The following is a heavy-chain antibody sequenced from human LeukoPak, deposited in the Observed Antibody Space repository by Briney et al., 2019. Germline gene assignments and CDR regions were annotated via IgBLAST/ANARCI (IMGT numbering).Heavy chain of an antibody. CDR3: ARIVAVAVPYGMDV. D-gene: IGHD6-19*01. Sequence: ASVKVSCKASGYTFTSYDINWVRQATGQGLEWMGWMNLNSGNTGYAQKFQGRVTMTRNTSISTAYMELSSLRSEDTAVYYCARIVAVAVPYGMDVWGQGTTVTVSS. J-gene: IGHJ6*02. CDR2: MNLNSGNT. V-gene: IGHV1-8*01. CDR1: GYTFTSYD.